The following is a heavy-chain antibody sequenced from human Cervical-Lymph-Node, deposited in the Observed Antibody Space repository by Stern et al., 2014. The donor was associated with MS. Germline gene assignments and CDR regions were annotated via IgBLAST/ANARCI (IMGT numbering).Heavy chain of an antibody. J-gene: IGHJ4*02. CDR3: TENGYYSLDW. D-gene: IGHD3-3*01. CDR1: GGSITSTSW. CDR2: IYHSGGT. Sequence: QLQLQESGPGLVKPSGTLSLIFAVSGGSITSTSWWSWVRQRPGKGLEWIAEIYHSGGTNYNPSFRSRVSISVDKSKNHFSLELRSVTAADTAIYYCTENGYYSLDWWGQGTLVTVSS. V-gene: IGHV4-4*02.